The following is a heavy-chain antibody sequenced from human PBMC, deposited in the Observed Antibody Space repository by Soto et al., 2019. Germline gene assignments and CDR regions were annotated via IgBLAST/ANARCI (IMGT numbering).Heavy chain of an antibody. CDR1: GFTFSTYS. J-gene: IGHJ4*02. CDR3: ARDRDAYCSKGICSGPYFDY. V-gene: IGHV3-48*02. Sequence: PGGSLRLSCAASGFTFSTYSINWVHQAPGKGLEWISYISDNSSVIYYADAVKGRFTISRDNAKNSLYLQMNSLRDEDTAVYYCARDRDAYCSKGICSGPYFDYWGQGTLVTVSS. D-gene: IGHD2-8*01. CDR2: ISDNSSVI.